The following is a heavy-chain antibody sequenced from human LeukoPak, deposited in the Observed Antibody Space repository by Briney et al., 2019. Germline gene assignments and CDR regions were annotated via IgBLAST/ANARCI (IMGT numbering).Heavy chain of an antibody. CDR1: GFTFSSYS. Sequence: SGGSLRLSCAASGFTFSSYSMNWVRQAPGKGLEWVSSISSSSSYIYYADSVKGRFTISRDNAKNSLYLQMNSLRAEDTAVYYCARVKESHYYYGMDVWGQGTTVTVSS. CDR2: ISSSSSYI. V-gene: IGHV3-21*01. D-gene: IGHD3-10*01. CDR3: ARVKESHYYYGMDV. J-gene: IGHJ6*02.